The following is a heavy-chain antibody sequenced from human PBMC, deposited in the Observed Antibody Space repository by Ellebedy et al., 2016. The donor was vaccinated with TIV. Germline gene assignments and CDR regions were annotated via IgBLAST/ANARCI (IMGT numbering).Heavy chain of an antibody. CDR3: AKHIATPGTYYYYHYGMDV. Sequence: GESLKISCAASGFAFSGYWMGWVRQAPGKGLEWVASIKQDGSENHYVDSVRGRITISRDNAKNSLYPQMNSLRAEDTAVYYCAKHIATPGTYYYYHYGMDVWGQGTTVTVSS. CDR1: GFAFSGYW. J-gene: IGHJ6*02. V-gene: IGHV3-7*01. CDR2: IKQDGSEN. D-gene: IGHD6-13*01.